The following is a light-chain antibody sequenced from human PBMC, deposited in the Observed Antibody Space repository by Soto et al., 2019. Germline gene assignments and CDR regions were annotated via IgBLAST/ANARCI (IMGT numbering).Light chain of an antibody. J-gene: IGLJ1*01. Sequence: QSALSQPPSASGNPGQRVTISCSGSTSNIGSNTVNWYQQLPGTAPKLLIYSNNHRPSGVPDRFSGSKSGTSASLAISGLQSEDEADYYCAAWDDSLNGFYVFGTGTKVTVL. CDR3: AAWDDSLNGFYV. CDR2: SNN. V-gene: IGLV1-44*01. CDR1: TSNIGSNT.